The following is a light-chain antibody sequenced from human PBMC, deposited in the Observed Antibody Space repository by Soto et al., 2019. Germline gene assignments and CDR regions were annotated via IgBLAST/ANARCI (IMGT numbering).Light chain of an antibody. Sequence: DIQLTQSPSFLSASVGDRVTITCRASQGISSYLAWYQQKPGKDPKLLIYAASTLQSGVTSRFSGSGSGTAFTLTVSSLQPEDFGIYYCHQLNSYPITFGQGTRLEIK. V-gene: IGKV1-9*01. CDR3: HQLNSYPIT. CDR2: AAS. CDR1: QGISSY. J-gene: IGKJ5*01.